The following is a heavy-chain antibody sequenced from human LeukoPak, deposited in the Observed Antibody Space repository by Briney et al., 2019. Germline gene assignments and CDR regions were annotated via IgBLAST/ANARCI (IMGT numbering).Heavy chain of an antibody. CDR2: ISSSSSTI. CDR1: GFTFSSYS. CDR3: ARVDSSSRTGYYYYMDV. J-gene: IGHJ6*03. Sequence: GGPLRLSCAASGFTFSSYSMNWVRQAPGKGLEWVSYISSSSSTIYYADSVKGRFTISRDNAKNSLYLQMNSLRAEDTAVYYCARVDSSSRTGYYYYMDVWGKGTTVTVSS. D-gene: IGHD6-13*01. V-gene: IGHV3-48*04.